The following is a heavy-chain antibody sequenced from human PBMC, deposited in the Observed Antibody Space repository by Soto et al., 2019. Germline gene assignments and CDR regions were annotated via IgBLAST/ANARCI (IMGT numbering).Heavy chain of an antibody. J-gene: IGHJ5*02. CDR1: GGSISSGGYS. D-gene: IGHD1-1*01. CDR3: AREQLEGNWFDP. V-gene: IGHV4-30-2*01. Sequence: QLQLQESGSGLVRPSQTLSLTCAVSGGSISSGGYSWNWIRQPPGKGLEWIGYIYHSGSTLYNPSLTIRVTMSVDKSTNQFSLKLSAVTAAATAVSSCAREQLEGNWFDPWGQGTLVTVSS. CDR2: IYHSGST.